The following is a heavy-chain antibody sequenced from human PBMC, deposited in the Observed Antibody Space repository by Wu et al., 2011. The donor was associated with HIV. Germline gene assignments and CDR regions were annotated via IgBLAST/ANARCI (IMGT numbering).Heavy chain of an antibody. CDR1: GYTLISYG. CDR2: ISPYDGDT. J-gene: IGHJ4*02. D-gene: IGHD6-19*01. CDR3: ARDDSSGWPEGFDY. Sequence: QIQLVQSGAEVQKPGASVTVSCKASGYTLISYGISWVRQAPGQGLEWMGWISPYDGDTKYPQKLQGRVTMTTDTSTSTAYMELRSLRSDDTAVYYCARDDSSGWPEGFDYWGQGTLVTVSS. V-gene: IGHV1-18*01.